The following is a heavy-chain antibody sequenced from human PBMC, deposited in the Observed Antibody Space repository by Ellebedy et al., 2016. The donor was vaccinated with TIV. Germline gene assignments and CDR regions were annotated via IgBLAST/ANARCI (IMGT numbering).Heavy chain of an antibody. V-gene: IGHV4-39*01. J-gene: IGHJ4*02. CDR3: ARNGVRRITMVRSGSTKFDY. Sequence: SETLSLTCTVSGGSISSSSYYWGWIRQPPGKGLEWIGSIYYSGSTNYNPSLKSRVTISVDTSKNQFSLKLSYVTAADTAVYYCARNGVRRITMVRSGSTKFDYWGQGTLVTVSS. CDR2: IYYSGST. CDR1: GGSISSSSYY. D-gene: IGHD3-10*01.